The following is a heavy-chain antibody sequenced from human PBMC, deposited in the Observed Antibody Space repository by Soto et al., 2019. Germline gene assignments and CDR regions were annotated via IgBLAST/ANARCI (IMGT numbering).Heavy chain of an antibody. CDR1: GFTFSSYE. CDR3: VRDLHEPLATDALRVAN. D-gene: IGHD2-15*01. Sequence: GGSLRLSCAASGFTFSSYEMHWVRQAPGKGLEWISYISSTGGGTHYADSVKGRFTMSRDNTKNSVSLQMSSLRAEDTAVYYCVRDLHEPLATDALRVANWGQGTQVTVS. J-gene: IGHJ4*02. V-gene: IGHV3-48*03. CDR2: ISSTGGGT.